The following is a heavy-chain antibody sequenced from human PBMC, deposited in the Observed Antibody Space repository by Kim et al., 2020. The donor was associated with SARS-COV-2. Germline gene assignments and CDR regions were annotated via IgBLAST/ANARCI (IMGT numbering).Heavy chain of an antibody. V-gene: IGHV3-9*01. CDR3: AKTSSSWYVDY. CDR2: ISWNSGSI. D-gene: IGHD6-13*01. Sequence: GGSLRLSCAASGFTFDDYAMHWVRQAPGKGLEWVSGISWNSGSIGYADSVKARFTISRDNAKNSLYLQMNSLRAEDTALYYCAKTSSSWYVDYWGQGTLVTVSS. CDR1: GFTFDDYA. J-gene: IGHJ4*02.